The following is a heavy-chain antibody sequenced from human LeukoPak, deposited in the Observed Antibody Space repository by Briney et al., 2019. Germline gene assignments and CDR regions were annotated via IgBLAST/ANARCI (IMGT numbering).Heavy chain of an antibody. J-gene: IGHJ4*02. D-gene: IGHD5-24*01. CDR1: GGSISSSSYY. V-gene: IGHV4-39*07. Sequence: SETLSLTCTVSGGSISSSSYYWGWIRQPPGKGLEWIGSIHYSGSTYYNPSLKSRVTISVDTSKNQFSLKLSSVTAADTAVYYCARGSQMATIRAHFDYWGQGTLVTVSS. CDR3: ARGSQMATIRAHFDY. CDR2: IHYSGST.